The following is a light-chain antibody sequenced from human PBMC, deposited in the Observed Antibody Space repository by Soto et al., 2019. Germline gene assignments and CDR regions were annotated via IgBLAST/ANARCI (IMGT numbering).Light chain of an antibody. Sequence: IQMTQSPSSLSASVGDRVTITCRASQSISSYLNWYQQKPGKAPKLLIYAASSLQSGVPLRFSGSGSGTDFTLTISSLQPEDFATYYCQQSYSTLWTFGQGTKVDIK. V-gene: IGKV1-39*01. CDR3: QQSYSTLWT. J-gene: IGKJ1*01. CDR1: QSISSY. CDR2: AAS.